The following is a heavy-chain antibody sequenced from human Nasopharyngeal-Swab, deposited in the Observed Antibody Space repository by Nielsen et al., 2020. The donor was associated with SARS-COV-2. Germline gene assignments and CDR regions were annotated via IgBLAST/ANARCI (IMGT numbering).Heavy chain of an antibody. V-gene: IGHV4-34*01. CDR1: GGSFSGYY. Sequence: GSLSLSCAVSGGSFSGYYWSWIRQPPGKGLEWIGEINHSGSTNYNPSLKSRVTISVDTSKNQFSLKLSSVTAADTAVYYCARGGGSSLYYYYYYYMDVWGKGTTVTVSS. D-gene: IGHD6-6*01. CDR3: ARGGGSSLYYYYYYYMDV. J-gene: IGHJ6*03. CDR2: INHSGST.